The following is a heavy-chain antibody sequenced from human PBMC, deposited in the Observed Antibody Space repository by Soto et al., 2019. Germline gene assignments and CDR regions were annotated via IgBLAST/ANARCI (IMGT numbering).Heavy chain of an antibody. J-gene: IGHJ6*01. V-gene: IGHV4-30-4*08. CDR3: VREDDGGDREYYGLDV. CDR1: GGSISYEYYH. Sequence: QVQLQQSGPGLVKPSQTLSLTCTVSGGSISYEYYHWTWIRQSPGKGLEWIGYVHYSGSIMYTPSFMSRVTMSVDTSKNQFSVHLSSVTAADTAVYFCVREDDGGDREYYGLDVWGQGTTVTVSS. CDR2: VHYSGSI. D-gene: IGHD3-16*01.